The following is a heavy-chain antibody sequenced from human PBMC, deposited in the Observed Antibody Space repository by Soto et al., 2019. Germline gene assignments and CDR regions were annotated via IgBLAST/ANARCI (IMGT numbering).Heavy chain of an antibody. V-gene: IGHV1-69*02. CDR3: ATPGGPGHYDSGEDFDY. D-gene: IGHD3-22*01. CDR1: GGTFSSYT. Sequence: ASVKVSCKASGGTFSSYTISWVRQAPGQGLEWMGRIIPILGIANYAQKFQGRVTITADKSTSTAYMELSSLRSEDTAVYYCATPGGPGHYDSGEDFDYWGQGTLVTVSS. J-gene: IGHJ4*02. CDR2: IIPILGIA.